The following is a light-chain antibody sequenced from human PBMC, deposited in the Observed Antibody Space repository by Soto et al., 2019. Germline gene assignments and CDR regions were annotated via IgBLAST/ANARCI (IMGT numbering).Light chain of an antibody. CDR1: SSNIGINP. CDR3: AAWDDSLSGWV. Sequence: QSVLTQPPSASGTPGQRVTISCSGSSSNIGINPVNWYRQFPGTAPQLLIYTNDQRPSGVPDRFSGSKSGTSASLAISGRQSEDEGDYSCAAWDDSLSGWVFGGGTKLTVL. CDR2: TND. J-gene: IGLJ3*02. V-gene: IGLV1-44*01.